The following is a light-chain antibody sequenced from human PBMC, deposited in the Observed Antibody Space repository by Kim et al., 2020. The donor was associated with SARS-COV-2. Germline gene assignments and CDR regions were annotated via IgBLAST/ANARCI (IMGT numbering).Light chain of an antibody. J-gene: IGLJ3*02. CDR3: SAWDSSLEAWL. CDR1: NNNVGNGG. V-gene: IGLV10-54*01. CDR2: RNN. Sequence: QAGLTQPTSVSKDLRQTATLTCTGNNNNVGNGGAVWLQQHQGHPPKVPFFRNNNRPSGISERLSTSRSGNTASLTITGLQAEDEADYYCSAWDSSLEAWLFGGGTQLTVL.